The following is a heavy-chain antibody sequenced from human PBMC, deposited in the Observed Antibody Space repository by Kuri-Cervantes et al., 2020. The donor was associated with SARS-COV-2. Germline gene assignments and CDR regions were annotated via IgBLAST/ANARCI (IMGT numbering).Heavy chain of an antibody. D-gene: IGHD2-2*01. Sequence: SETLSLTCTVSGGSISSHYWSWIRQPPGKGLEWIGYIYYSGSTNYNPSLKSRVTISVDTSKNRFSLKLSSVTAADTAVYYCARGQYCSSTSCYGNYYYMDVWGKGTTVTVSS. CDR1: GGSISSHY. V-gene: IGHV4-59*11. J-gene: IGHJ6*03. CDR2: IYYSGST. CDR3: ARGQYCSSTSCYGNYYYMDV.